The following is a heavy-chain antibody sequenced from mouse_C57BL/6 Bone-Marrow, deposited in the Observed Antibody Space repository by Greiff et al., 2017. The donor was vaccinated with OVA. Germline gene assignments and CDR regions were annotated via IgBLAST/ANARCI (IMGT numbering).Heavy chain of an antibody. V-gene: IGHV1-7*01. CDR2: INPSSGYT. CDR3: ARWRSTTVGGFAY. D-gene: IGHD1-1*01. J-gene: IGHJ3*01. Sequence: QVQLQQSGAELAKPGASVKLSCKASGYTFTSYWMHWVKQRPGQGLEWIGYINPSSGYTKYNQKFKDKATLTADKSSSTAYMQLSSLTYEDYAVYYCARWRSTTVGGFAYWGQGTLVTVSA. CDR1: GYTFTSYW.